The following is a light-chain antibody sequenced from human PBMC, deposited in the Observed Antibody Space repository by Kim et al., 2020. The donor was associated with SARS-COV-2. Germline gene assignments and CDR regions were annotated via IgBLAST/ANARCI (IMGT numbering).Light chain of an antibody. CDR2: GAS. CDR3: QHPGT. Sequence: ATLSRAPGERATIYCRASKSVSSHLARYQQKPGQPPRLLIYGASTRATGIPARFSGSGSGTEFTLTISSLQSEDFAVYYCQHPGTFGQGTKVDIK. J-gene: IGKJ1*01. CDR1: KSVSSH. V-gene: IGKV3-15*01.